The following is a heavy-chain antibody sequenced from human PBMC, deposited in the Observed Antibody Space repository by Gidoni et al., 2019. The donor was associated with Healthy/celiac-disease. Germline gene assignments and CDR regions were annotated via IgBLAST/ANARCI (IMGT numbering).Heavy chain of an antibody. CDR1: GGTLSSYA. CDR2: IIPIFGTA. J-gene: IGHJ6*02. Sequence: QVQLVQSGAEVKKPGSSVKVSCKASGGTLSSYAISWVRQAPGQGLEWMGEIIPIFGTANYAQKFQGRVTITADKSTSTAYMELSSLRSEDTAGYYCARDVPRYGDYANPHGGMDVWGQGTTVTVSS. V-gene: IGHV1-69*06. CDR3: ARDVPRYGDYANPHGGMDV. D-gene: IGHD4-17*01.